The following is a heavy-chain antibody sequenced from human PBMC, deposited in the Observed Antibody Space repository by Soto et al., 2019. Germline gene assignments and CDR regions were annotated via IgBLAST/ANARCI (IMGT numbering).Heavy chain of an antibody. CDR2: ISDDERNG. D-gene: IGHD6-19*01. CDR1: GFIFSTNG. V-gene: IGHV3-30*18. Sequence: QVQLVESGGGVVQPGTSLRLSCAASGFIFSTNGMYWVRQAQGQGLEWVALISDDERNGWHADSVKGRFTISRDISKNALYWQMNSLRPEATAVYHCAKLSPSGWTHHYYGMDVGGQGPTGTVSS. J-gene: IGHJ6*02. CDR3: AKLSPSGWTHHYYGMDV.